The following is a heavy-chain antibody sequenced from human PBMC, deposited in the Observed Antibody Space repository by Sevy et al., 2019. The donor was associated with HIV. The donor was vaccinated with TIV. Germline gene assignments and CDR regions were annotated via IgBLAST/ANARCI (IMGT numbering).Heavy chain of an antibody. CDR2: MYSGGGT. V-gene: IGHV3-53*01. CDR3: ARDWGVGNYRAMDV. D-gene: IGHD3-16*01. Sequence: GGSLILSCAASGFNVNDIYINWVRQAPGKGLEWVSVMYSGGGTYYADSVKGRFTISRDDSKNTLYLQMSSLRVEDAAVYYCARDWGVGNYRAMDVWGPGTTVTVSS. J-gene: IGHJ6*02. CDR1: GFNVNDIY.